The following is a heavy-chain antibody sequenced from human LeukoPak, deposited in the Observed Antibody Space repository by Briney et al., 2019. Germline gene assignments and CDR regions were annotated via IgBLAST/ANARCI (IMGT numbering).Heavy chain of an antibody. CDR3: ARGYFVVVPAAIRYYYYYMDV. Sequence: SETLSLTCAAYGGSFSGYYWSWIRQPPGKGLEWIGEINHSGSTNYNPSLKSRVTISVDTSKNQFSLKLSSVTAADTAVYYCARGYFVVVPAAIRYYYYYMDVWGKGTTVTVSS. V-gene: IGHV4-34*01. D-gene: IGHD2-2*01. CDR1: GGSFSGYY. J-gene: IGHJ6*03. CDR2: INHSGST.